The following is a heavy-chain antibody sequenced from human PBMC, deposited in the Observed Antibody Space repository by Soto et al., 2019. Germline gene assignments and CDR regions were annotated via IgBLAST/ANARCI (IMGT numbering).Heavy chain of an antibody. CDR1: GGSISTGGYY. Sequence: QVQLQESGPGLVKPSQTLSLTCTVSGGSISTGGYYWTWIRQHPGKGLEWIGYIYYSGSTYYNPSLKSRVTMSVDTAKNQFSLKLSSVTDADTAVYYCARGLSVTLFDNWGQGTLVTVSS. CDR3: ARGLSVTLFDN. CDR2: IYYSGST. J-gene: IGHJ4*02. D-gene: IGHD4-17*01. V-gene: IGHV4-31*03.